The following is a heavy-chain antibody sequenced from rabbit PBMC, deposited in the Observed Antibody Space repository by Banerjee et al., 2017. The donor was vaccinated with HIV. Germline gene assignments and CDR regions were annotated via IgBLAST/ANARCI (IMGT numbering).Heavy chain of an antibody. V-gene: IGHV1S40*01. D-gene: IGHD1-1*01. J-gene: IGHJ4*01. CDR3: ARSTSGYDIGDL. Sequence: QSLEESGGDLVKPGASLTLTCTASGIDFSSYGMSWVRQAPGKGLEWIACIDVGSSDNTYYASWAKGRFTISKTSSTTVTLQMTSLTAADTATYFCARSTSGYDIGDLWGPGTLVTVS. CDR2: IDVGSSDNT. CDR1: GIDFSSYG.